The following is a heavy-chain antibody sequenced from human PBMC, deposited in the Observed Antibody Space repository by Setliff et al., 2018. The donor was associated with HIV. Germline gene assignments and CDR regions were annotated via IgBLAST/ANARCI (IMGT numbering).Heavy chain of an antibody. J-gene: IGHJ4*02. D-gene: IGHD1-26*01. V-gene: IGHV4-39*07. Sequence: SETLSLTCSVSGVSINRTDHYWGWIRQSPGKRLEWIGSIYYSGSTYYNPSLKSRVTISVDSSKNQFSLKLSSVTAADTAVYYCARDLREVGGGSYADYWGQGTLVTVSS. CDR3: ARDLREVGGGSYADY. CDR1: GVSINRTDHY. CDR2: IYYSGST.